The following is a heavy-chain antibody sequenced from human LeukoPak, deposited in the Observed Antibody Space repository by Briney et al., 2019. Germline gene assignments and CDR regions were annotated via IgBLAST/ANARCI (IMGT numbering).Heavy chain of an antibody. CDR1: GFTFSDYY. CDR3: ARWPDSGTHGMDV. CDR2: ISGSSTHT. V-gene: IGHV3-11*03. D-gene: IGHD1-26*01. J-gene: IGHJ6*02. Sequence: GGSLRLSCAASGFTFSDYYMSWIRQAPGKGLEWVSYISGSSTHTKYADSVKGRFTISRDNAKNSLYLQMNSLRAEDTAVYYCARWPDSGTHGMDVWGQGTTVTVS.